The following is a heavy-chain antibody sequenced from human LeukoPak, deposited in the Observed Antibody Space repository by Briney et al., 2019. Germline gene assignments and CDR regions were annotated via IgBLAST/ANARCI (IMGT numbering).Heavy chain of an antibody. CDR1: GGSISSGGYY. J-gene: IGHJ4*02. CDR3: ARYDIVATILDY. Sequence: PSETLSLICTVSGGSISSGGYYWSWIRQHPGKGLEWIGYIYYSGSTYYNPSLKSRVTISVDTSKNQFSLKLSSVTAADTAVYYCARYDIVATILDYWGQGTLVTVSS. CDR2: IYYSGST. D-gene: IGHD5-12*01. V-gene: IGHV4-31*03.